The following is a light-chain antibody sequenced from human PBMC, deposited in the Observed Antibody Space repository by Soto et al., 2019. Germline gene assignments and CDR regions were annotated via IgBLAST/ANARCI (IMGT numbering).Light chain of an antibody. CDR1: SSDVGVYNY. J-gene: IGLJ1*01. Sequence: QSVLTQPASVSGSPGQSITISCTGTSSDVGVYNYVSWYQRHPGKAPKLMIYEVSNRPSGVSNRFSGSKSGNTASLTISGLQAEDEADYYCSSYTSSSTLYVFGTGTKVTV. CDR2: EVS. CDR3: SSYTSSSTLYV. V-gene: IGLV2-14*01.